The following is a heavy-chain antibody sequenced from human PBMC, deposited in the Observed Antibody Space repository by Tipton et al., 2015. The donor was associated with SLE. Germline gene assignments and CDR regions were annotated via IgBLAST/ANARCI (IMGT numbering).Heavy chain of an antibody. CDR1: GFTFSSYW. V-gene: IGHV3-7*03. CDR2: IKQDGSEK. D-gene: IGHD2-15*01. J-gene: IGHJ4*02. CDR3: ALDGDCSGGSCYSGG. Sequence: SLRLSCAASGFTFSSYWMSWVRQAPGKGLEWVANIKQDGSEKYYVDSVKGRFTISRDNAKNSLYLQMNSLRAEDTALYYCALDGDCSGGSCYSGGWGQGTLVTVSS.